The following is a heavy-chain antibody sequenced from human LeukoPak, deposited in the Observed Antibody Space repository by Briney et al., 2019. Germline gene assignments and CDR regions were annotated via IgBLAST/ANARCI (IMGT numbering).Heavy chain of an antibody. V-gene: IGHV3-30-3*01. CDR3: ARDNVDYVFDP. J-gene: IGHJ5*02. CDR2: ISYDGSNK. Sequence: GGPLRLSCAASGFTFSSYAMHWVRQAPGKGLEWVAVISYDGSNKYYADSVKGRFTISRDNSKNTLYLQMNSLRAEDTAVYYCARDNVDYVFDPWGQGTLVTVSS. D-gene: IGHD4-17*01. CDR1: GFTFSSYA.